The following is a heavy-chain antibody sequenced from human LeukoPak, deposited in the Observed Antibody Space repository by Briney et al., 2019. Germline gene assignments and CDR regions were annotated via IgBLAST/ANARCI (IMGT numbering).Heavy chain of an antibody. CDR2: IYTSGNT. Sequence: PSETLSLTCTVSVGSISSGSYYWNWIRQPAGKGLEWIGRIYTSGNTNYNPSLKSRVTISVDTSKNQFSLNLRSMTAADTALYYRARGAYYGSGSVFDLWGQGTMVTVSS. V-gene: IGHV4-61*02. D-gene: IGHD3-10*01. J-gene: IGHJ3*01. CDR1: VGSISSGSYY. CDR3: ARGAYYGSGSVFDL.